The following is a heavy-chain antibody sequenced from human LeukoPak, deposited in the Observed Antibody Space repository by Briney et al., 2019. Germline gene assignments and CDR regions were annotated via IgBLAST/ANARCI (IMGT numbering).Heavy chain of an antibody. V-gene: IGHV4-30-4*01. CDR3: ARADDYGRWFDP. Sequence: SQTLSLTCTVSGASMSSGDYYWSWIRQPPGKGLEWMGYIYYSGSTYYNPSLKGRVIILADMSKNQFSLKLSSVTAADTAVYYCARADDYGRWFDPWGQGTLVTVPS. D-gene: IGHD4-17*01. CDR2: IYYSGST. J-gene: IGHJ5*02. CDR1: GASMSSGDYY.